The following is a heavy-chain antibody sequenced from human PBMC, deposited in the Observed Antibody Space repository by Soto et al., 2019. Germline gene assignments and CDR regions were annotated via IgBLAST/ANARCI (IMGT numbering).Heavy chain of an antibody. CDR2: IIPIFGTA. D-gene: IGHD2-2*01. J-gene: IGHJ6*02. CDR3: ARDPRYDCSSTSCSSYYYYGMDV. V-gene: IGHV1-69*13. CDR1: GGAFSSYS. Sequence: ASVKVSWKASGGAFSSYSISWVLQAPGQGLEWMGGIIPIFGTANYAQKFQGRVTITADESTSTAYMELSSLRSEDTAVYYCARDPRYDCSSTSCSSYYYYGMDVWGQGTTVTVSS.